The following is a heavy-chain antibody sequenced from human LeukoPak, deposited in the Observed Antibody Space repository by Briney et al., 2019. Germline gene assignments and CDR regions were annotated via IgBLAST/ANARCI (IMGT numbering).Heavy chain of an antibody. Sequence: GGSLRLSCAASGFTFSAYAMAWVGQAPGKGLEWVSTISGSGGTTYSADSVKGRFTISRDNSKNILYLQVNSLRAGDTAVYYCAKDYYYDSSGYYYGDAFDIWGQGTMVTVSS. CDR2: ISGSGGTT. V-gene: IGHV3-23*01. D-gene: IGHD3-22*01. CDR3: AKDYYYDSSGYYYGDAFDI. J-gene: IGHJ3*02. CDR1: GFTFSAYA.